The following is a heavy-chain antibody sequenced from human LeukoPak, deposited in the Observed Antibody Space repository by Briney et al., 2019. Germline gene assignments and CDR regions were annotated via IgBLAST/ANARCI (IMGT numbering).Heavy chain of an antibody. CDR2: IYSSVT. CDR3: AKDGGQGADY. J-gene: IGHJ4*02. CDR1: GFTISSDS. V-gene: IGHV3-53*01. D-gene: IGHD3-16*01. Sequence: GGSLRLSCTVSGFTISSDSMSWVRQAPGKGLEWVSFIYSSVTHYSDSVKGRFTISRDNSKNTQYLQMNSLRAEDMAVYYCAKDGGQGADYWGQGTLVTVSS.